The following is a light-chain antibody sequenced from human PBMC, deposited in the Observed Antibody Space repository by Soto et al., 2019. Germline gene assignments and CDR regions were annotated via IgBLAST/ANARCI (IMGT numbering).Light chain of an antibody. CDR1: QIVYSIL. CDR3: QQSGSSPPG. CDR2: DAS. J-gene: IGKJ1*01. Sequence: EILMTHAPVTLSVSPGERATLSCSSTQIVYSILLAWYQQRPGQAPRLLIYDASTRAPGIPARFSGSGSGTDFTLTISSLEPADFALYYCQQSGSSPPGFGQGTKVDI. V-gene: IGKV3-20*01.